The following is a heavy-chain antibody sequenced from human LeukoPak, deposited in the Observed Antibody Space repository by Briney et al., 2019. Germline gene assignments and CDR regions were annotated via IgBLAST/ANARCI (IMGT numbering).Heavy chain of an antibody. J-gene: IGHJ4*02. D-gene: IGHD5-18*01. CDR1: GFTFSSYW. V-gene: IGHV3-74*01. CDR2: INSDGSST. Sequence: GGSLRLSCAASGFTFSSYWLHWVRQAPGKGLVWVSRINSDGSSTSYADSVKDRFTISRDNAKNTLYLQMNSLRAEDTAVYYCARSSRGYSYGYLGFDYWGQGILVTVSS. CDR3: ARSSRGYSYGYLGFDY.